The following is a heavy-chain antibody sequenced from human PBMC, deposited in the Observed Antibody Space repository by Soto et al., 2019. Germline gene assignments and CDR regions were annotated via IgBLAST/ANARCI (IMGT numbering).Heavy chain of an antibody. D-gene: IGHD1-1*01. CDR3: ARDLGTGTDY. CDR1: GDSITNSNW. V-gene: IGHV4-4*01. CDR2: IYHSGAT. J-gene: IGHJ4*02. Sequence: QVQLQESGPGLVKPSGTLSLTCVVSGDSITNSNWWSWVRQAPGKGLEWIGEIYHSGATTYNPSLKSRATISGEPSNNRFSLKLTSVTAADTAVYCCARDLGTGTDYWGQGPLVTVAS.